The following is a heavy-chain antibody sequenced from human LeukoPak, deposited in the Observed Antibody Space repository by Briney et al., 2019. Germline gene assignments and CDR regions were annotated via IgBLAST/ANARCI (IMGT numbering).Heavy chain of an antibody. D-gene: IGHD6-13*01. CDR1: GYTFSCYY. Sequence: ASVKVSCKASGYTFSCYYIHWVRQAPGQGLEWMGWIKPNSGGTAYAQKFQSRVTMTWDTSVSTAYMEVSRLRSDDTAVYYCARVVLAADFDSWGQGTLVTVSS. CDR3: ARVVLAADFDS. V-gene: IGHV1-2*02. J-gene: IGHJ4*02. CDR2: IKPNSGGT.